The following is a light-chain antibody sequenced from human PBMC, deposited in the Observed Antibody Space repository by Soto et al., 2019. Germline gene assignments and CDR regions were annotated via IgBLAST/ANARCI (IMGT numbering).Light chain of an antibody. CDR3: QHYLNTPQN. Sequence: DIVMNQSPDSLAVSLGERATFNCKFSHSIFYGPNYKNDLAWYQQKPGQPPKLLIYWASTRESGVPDRFSGSGSGTDFTLTISSLQAEDVAVYYCQHYLNTPQNFGQGTKVEIK. CDR1: HSIFYGPNYKND. J-gene: IGKJ1*01. CDR2: WAS. V-gene: IGKV4-1*01.